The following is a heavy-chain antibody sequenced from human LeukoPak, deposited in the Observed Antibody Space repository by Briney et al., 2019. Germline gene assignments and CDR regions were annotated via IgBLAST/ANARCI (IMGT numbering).Heavy chain of an antibody. Sequence: PGGSLRLSCAASGFTFSSYAMSWVRQAPGKGLEWVSGISGSGGSTYYADSVKGRFTISRDNSKNTLYLQMNSLRAEDTAVYHCAKAGDTYSSSWPANNWFDPWGQGTLVTVSS. CDR3: AKAGDTYSSSWPANNWFDP. V-gene: IGHV3-23*01. J-gene: IGHJ5*02. D-gene: IGHD6-13*01. CDR1: GFTFSSYA. CDR2: ISGSGGST.